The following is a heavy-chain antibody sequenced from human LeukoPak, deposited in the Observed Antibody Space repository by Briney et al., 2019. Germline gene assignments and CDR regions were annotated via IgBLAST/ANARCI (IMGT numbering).Heavy chain of an antibody. CDR2: IFASGST. Sequence: SETLSLTCTVSGGSISSYSWSWIRQPAGRGLEWIGRIFASGSTKYNPSLKSRVTMSVETSKNQFSLKLSSVTAADTAVYYCARGGSAIAAAGTWFDPWGQGTLVTVSS. D-gene: IGHD6-13*01. CDR3: ARGGSAIAAAGTWFDP. CDR1: GGSISSYS. V-gene: IGHV4-4*07. J-gene: IGHJ5*02.